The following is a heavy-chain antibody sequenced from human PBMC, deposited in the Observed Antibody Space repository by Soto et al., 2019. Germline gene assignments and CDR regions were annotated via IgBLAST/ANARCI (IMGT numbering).Heavy chain of an antibody. D-gene: IGHD1-20*01. CDR3: AKDPYNWNDVGIEIYYYYYMDV. Sequence: GGSLRLSCAASGFTFSSYGMHWVRQAPGKGLEWVAVISYDGSNKYYADSVKGRFTISRDNSKNTLYLQMNSLRAEDTAVYYCAKDPYNWNDVGIEIYYYYYMDVWGKGTTVTVSS. CDR1: GFTFSSYG. J-gene: IGHJ6*03. CDR2: ISYDGSNK. V-gene: IGHV3-30*18.